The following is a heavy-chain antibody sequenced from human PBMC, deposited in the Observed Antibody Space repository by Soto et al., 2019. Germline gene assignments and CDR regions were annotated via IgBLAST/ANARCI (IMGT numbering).Heavy chain of an antibody. V-gene: IGHV4-34*01. CDR3: ARHYYDSSGYYYDYY. Sequence: QVQLQQWGAGLLKPSETLSLTCAVYGGSFSGYYWSWIRQPPGKGLEWIGEINHSGSTNYNPSLKSRVTISVDTSKNQFSLKLSSVTAADTAVYYCARHYYDSSGYYYDYYWGQGTLVTVSA. D-gene: IGHD3-22*01. J-gene: IGHJ4*02. CDR2: INHSGST. CDR1: GGSFSGYY.